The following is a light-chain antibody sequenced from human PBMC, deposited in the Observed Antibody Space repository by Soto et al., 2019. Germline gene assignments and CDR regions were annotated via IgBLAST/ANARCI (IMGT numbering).Light chain of an antibody. J-gene: IGKJ2*01. CDR2: LGS. V-gene: IGKV2-28*01. Sequence: DIVMTQSPLSLPVTPGEPASISCRSSQSLLHSNGYNYLDWYLQKPGQSPQLLIYLGSNRASGVPYRFSVSGSGTDFTLKISRVEAEDVGFYYCMQALQTPWYTFGQGIKLEIK. CDR1: QSLLHSNGYNY. CDR3: MQALQTPWYT.